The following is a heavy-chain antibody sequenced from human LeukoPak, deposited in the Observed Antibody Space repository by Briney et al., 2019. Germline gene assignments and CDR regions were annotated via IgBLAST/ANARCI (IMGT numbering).Heavy chain of an antibody. Sequence: KSSETLPLTCTVSGYSISSGYYWGWIRQPPGKGLEWIGSIYHSGSTYYNPSLKSRVTISVDTSKNQFSLKLSSVTAADTAVYYCAREGPYSSSSDYYYYYMDVWGKGTTVTVSS. CDR3: AREGPYSSSSDYYYYYMDV. D-gene: IGHD6-6*01. CDR1: GYSISSGYY. V-gene: IGHV4-38-2*02. CDR2: IYHSGST. J-gene: IGHJ6*03.